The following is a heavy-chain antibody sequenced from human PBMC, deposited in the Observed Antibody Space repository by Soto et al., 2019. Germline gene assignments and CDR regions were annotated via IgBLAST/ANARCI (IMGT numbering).Heavy chain of an antibody. CDR2: IYHSGNT. D-gene: IGHD3-9*01. Sequence: PSETLSLTYAVSGGSISSSNWWSWVRQPPGKGLEWIGEIYHSGNTNYNPSLKSRVTMAVDKSRNQFSLKLRSATAADTAVYYCARHGPGTSYYTGGFDYWGQGILVTVSS. CDR1: GGSISSSNW. V-gene: IGHV4-4*02. J-gene: IGHJ4*02. CDR3: ARHGPGTSYYTGGFDY.